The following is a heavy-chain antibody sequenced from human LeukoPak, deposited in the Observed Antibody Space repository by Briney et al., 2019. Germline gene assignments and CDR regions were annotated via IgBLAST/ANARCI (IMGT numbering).Heavy chain of an antibody. V-gene: IGHV3-30-3*01. D-gene: IGHD3-22*01. Sequence: GRSLRLSCAASGFTFSSYAMHWVRQAPGKGLEWVAILPYDGNNEYYADPVKGRFTISRDNSKNTLYLQMNSLRTEDTAVYYCARGHDSSGFCFGYWGQGTLVTVSS. CDR3: ARGHDSSGFCFGY. CDR2: LPYDGNNE. CDR1: GFTFSSYA. J-gene: IGHJ4*02.